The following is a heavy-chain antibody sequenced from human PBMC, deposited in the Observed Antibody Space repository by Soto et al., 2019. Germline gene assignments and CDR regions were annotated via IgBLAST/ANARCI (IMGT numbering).Heavy chain of an antibody. CDR1: GFTFTSSA. CDR3: AKFDYYDSSGSSNDY. J-gene: IGHJ4*02. Sequence: GASVKVSCKASGFTFTSSAMQWVRQARGQRLEWIGWIVVGSGNTNYAQKFQERVTITRDMSTSTAYMELSSLRAEDTAVYYCAKFDYYDSSGSSNDYWGQGTLVTVSS. V-gene: IGHV1-58*02. CDR2: IVVGSGNT. D-gene: IGHD3-22*01.